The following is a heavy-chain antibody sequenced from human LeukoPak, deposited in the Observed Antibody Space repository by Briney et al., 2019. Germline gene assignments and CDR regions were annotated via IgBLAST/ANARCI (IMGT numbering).Heavy chain of an antibody. D-gene: IGHD6-19*01. CDR1: GFTFSSYE. V-gene: IGHV3-48*03. CDR2: ISSSGTTI. Sequence: GGSLRLSCAASGFTFSSYEMNWVRQAPGKGLEWVSYISSSGTTIYYADPVNRRFTISRDNAKNALYLQMNSLRAEDTAVYYCAREAAGYSSGWPDYWGQGTLGTVSS. CDR3: AREAAGYSSGWPDY. J-gene: IGHJ4*02.